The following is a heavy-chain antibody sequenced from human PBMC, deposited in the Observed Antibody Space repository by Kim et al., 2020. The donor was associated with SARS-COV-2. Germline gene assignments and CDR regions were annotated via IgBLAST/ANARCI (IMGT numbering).Heavy chain of an antibody. CDR2: IKSKTDGGTT. CDR3: TTEPRKAITMVRGVRFGY. CDR1: GFTFSNAW. V-gene: IGHV3-15*01. J-gene: IGHJ4*02. Sequence: GGSLRLSCAASGFTFSNAWMSWVRQAPGKGLEWVGCIKSKTDGGTTDYAAPVKGRFTISRDDSKNTPYLQMNSLKTEDTAVYYCTTEPRKAITMVRGVRFGYWGQGTLVTVSS. D-gene: IGHD3-10*01.